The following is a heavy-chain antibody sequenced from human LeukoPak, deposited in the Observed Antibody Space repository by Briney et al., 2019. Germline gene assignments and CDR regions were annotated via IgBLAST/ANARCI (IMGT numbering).Heavy chain of an antibody. Sequence: SETLSLTCAVSGGSISSGGYSWSWIRQPPGKGLDGIGYIYHSGSTYYTPSLKSRVTISVDRSKNQFSLKLSSVTAADTAVYYCARQEAAAGSFDYWGQGTLVTVSS. CDR1: GGSISSGGYS. CDR3: ARQEAAAGSFDY. J-gene: IGHJ4*02. CDR2: IYHSGST. V-gene: IGHV4-30-2*01. D-gene: IGHD6-13*01.